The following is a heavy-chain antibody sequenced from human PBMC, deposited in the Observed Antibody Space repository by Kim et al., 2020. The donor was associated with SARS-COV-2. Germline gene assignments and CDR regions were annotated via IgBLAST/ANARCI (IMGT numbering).Heavy chain of an antibody. Sequence: NYAQKFQGRVTITADESTSTAYMELSSLRSEDTAVYYCAITVTREYYFDYWGQGTLVTVSS. D-gene: IGHD4-4*01. V-gene: IGHV1-69*01. J-gene: IGHJ4*02. CDR3: AITVTREYYFDY.